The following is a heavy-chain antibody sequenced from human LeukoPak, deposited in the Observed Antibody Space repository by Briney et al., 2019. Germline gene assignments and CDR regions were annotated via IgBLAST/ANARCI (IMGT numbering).Heavy chain of an antibody. V-gene: IGHV3-23*01. D-gene: IGHD3-16*01. CDR2: ISGSGGST. CDR3: AKWGPGSRPKDPFFDI. Sequence: GGSLRLSCAASGFTFSSYAMSWVRQAPGKGLEWVSAISGSGGSTYYADSVKGRFTISRDNSKNTLYLQMNSLRAEDTAVYYCAKWGPGSRPKDPFFDIWGQGTMVTVSS. J-gene: IGHJ3*02. CDR1: GFTFSSYA.